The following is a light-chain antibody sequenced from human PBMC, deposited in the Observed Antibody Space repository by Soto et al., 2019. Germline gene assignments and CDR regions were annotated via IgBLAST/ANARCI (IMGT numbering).Light chain of an antibody. Sequence: SALTQPASVSGSPGQSITISCTGTSSDIGGYNYVSWYQQHPGRAPKLIIYEVNNRPSGISNRFSGSKSDSTASLTISGLQAEDEADYYCTSYTITSTVVFGGGTKVTVL. CDR1: SSDIGGYNY. V-gene: IGLV2-14*01. J-gene: IGLJ2*01. CDR3: TSYTITSTVV. CDR2: EVN.